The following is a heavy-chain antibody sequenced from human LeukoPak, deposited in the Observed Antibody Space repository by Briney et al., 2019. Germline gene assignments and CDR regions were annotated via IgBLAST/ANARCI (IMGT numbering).Heavy chain of an antibody. J-gene: IGHJ4*02. CDR1: GYTFTSYA. V-gene: IGHV1-3*01. CDR2: INAGNGNT. Sequence: ASVKVSCKASGYTFTSYAMHWVRQAPGQRLEWMGWINAGNGNTKYSQKFQGRVTITRDTSASTAYMELSSLRSEDTAVYYCARAEMGQWPGPFDYWGQGTLVTVSS. CDR3: ARAEMGQWPGPFDY. D-gene: IGHD6-19*01.